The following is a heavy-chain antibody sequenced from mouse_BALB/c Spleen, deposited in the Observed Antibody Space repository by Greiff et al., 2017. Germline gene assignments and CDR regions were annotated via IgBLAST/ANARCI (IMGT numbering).Heavy chain of an antibody. V-gene: IGHV1-80*01. Sequence: QVQLQQSGAELVRPGSSVKISCKASGYAFSSYWMNWVKQRPGQGLEWIGQIYPGDGDTNYNGKFKGKATLTADKSSSTAYMQLSSLTSEDSAVYFCARYGNYYAMDYWGQGTSVTVSS. CDR3: ARYGNYYAMDY. CDR1: GYAFSSYW. D-gene: IGHD2-1*01. CDR2: IYPGDGDT. J-gene: IGHJ4*01.